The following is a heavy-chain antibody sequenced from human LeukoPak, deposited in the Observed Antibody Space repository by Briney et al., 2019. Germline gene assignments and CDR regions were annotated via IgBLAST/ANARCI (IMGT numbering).Heavy chain of an antibody. CDR1: GGSFSGYY. J-gene: IGHJ4*02. Sequence: SETLSLTCAVYGGSFSGYYWSWIRQPPGKGLEWIGKINHSGSTNYNPSLKSRVTISVDTSKNQFSLKLSSVTAADTAVYYCARSSGWYRKTYYFDYWGQGTLVTVSS. V-gene: IGHV4-34*01. CDR2: INHSGST. D-gene: IGHD6-19*01. CDR3: ARSSGWYRKTYYFDY.